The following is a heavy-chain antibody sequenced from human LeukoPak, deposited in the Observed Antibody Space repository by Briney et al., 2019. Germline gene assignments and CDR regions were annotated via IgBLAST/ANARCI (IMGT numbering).Heavy chain of an antibody. V-gene: IGHV4-34*01. D-gene: IGHD4-17*01. CDR1: VGPFSGYY. J-gene: IGHJ3*02. Sequence: SETLSLTCAVNVGPFSGYYWSWIRQPPGKGLEWIGSIYYSGSTYYNPSLKSRVTISVDTSKNQFSLKLSSVTAADTAVYYCARGAVKNAFDIWGQGTMVTVSS. CDR2: IYYSGST. CDR3: ARGAVKNAFDI.